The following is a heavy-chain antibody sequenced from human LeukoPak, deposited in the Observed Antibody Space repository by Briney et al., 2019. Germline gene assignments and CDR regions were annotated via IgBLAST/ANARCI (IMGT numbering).Heavy chain of an antibody. J-gene: IGHJ5*02. CDR3: ARGDYYGSGSPGGFDP. V-gene: IGHV4-39*01. CDR2: IYYSGST. CDR1: GGSISSSSYY. D-gene: IGHD3-10*01. Sequence: SETLSLTCTVAGGSISSSSYYWGWIRQPPGKGLEWIGRIYYSGSTYYNPSLKSRVTISVDTSKNQFSLKLSSVTAADTAVYYCARGDYYGSGSPGGFDPWGQGTLVTVSS.